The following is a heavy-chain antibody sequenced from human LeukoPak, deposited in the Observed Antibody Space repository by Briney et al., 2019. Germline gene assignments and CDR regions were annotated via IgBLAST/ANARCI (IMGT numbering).Heavy chain of an antibody. Sequence: WVASIRSNAYRATTEYAASVEGRFIISRDDSKSMAYLQMNSLKTEDTAVYYCIMGRLRCDYWGQGTLVTVSS. D-gene: IGHD3-16*01. V-gene: IGHV3-49*02. J-gene: IGHJ4*02. CDR2: IRSNAYRATT. CDR3: IMGRLRCDY.